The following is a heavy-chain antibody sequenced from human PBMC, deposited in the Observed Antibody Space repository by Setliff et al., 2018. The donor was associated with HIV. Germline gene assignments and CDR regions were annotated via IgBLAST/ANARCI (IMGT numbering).Heavy chain of an antibody. CDR1: GYF. CDR3: TSGNLRAGLGY. CDR2: IYHSGST. J-gene: IGHJ4*02. Sequence: SETLSLTCNVSGYFWGWIRQLPGKGLEWIGTIYHSGSTNYNPSLKSRVTISVDKSKNQFSLKLSSVTAADTAVYYCTSGNLRAGLGYWGQGTLVTVSS. D-gene: IGHD6-19*01. V-gene: IGHV4-38-2*02.